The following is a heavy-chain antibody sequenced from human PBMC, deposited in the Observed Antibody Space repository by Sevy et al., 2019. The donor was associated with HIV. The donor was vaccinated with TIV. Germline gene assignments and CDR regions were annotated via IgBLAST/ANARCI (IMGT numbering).Heavy chain of an antibody. CDR3: ARGRKTTQEWLEELDYYYGMDV. D-gene: IGHD2-8*01. Sequence: GGSLRLSCAASVFTFSTYDRHWVRQAPGKGLEWVAYIRYDGSNKYYGDSVRGRFTISRDNSKSTLYVQLNSLRAEDTAVYYCARGRKTTQEWLEELDYYYGMDVWGQGTSVTVSS. CDR1: VFTFSTYD. V-gene: IGHV3-30*02. J-gene: IGHJ6*02. CDR2: IRYDGSNK.